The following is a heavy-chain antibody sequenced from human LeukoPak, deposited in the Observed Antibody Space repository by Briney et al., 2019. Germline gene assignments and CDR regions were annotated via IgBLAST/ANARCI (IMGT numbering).Heavy chain of an antibody. J-gene: IGHJ6*03. CDR2: IYYSGNT. V-gene: IGHV4-59*01. Sequence: SETLSLTCTVSGGSISSYYWSWIRQPPGKGLEWIGYIYYSGNTNYNPSLKSRVTISVDTSKNQFSLKLSSVTAADTAVYYCARRTGTAYYYYYMDVWGKGTTVTVSS. D-gene: IGHD3/OR15-3a*01. CDR3: ARRTGTAYYYYYMDV. CDR1: GGSISSYY.